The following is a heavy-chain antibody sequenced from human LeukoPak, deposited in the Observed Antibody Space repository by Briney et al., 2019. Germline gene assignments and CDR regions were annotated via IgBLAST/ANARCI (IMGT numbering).Heavy chain of an antibody. D-gene: IGHD1-1*01. J-gene: IGHJ4*02. CDR1: GYTFTSYY. Sequence: GASLKVSCKASGYTFTSYYMHWVRQAPGQGLEWMGIITPSGGSTSYAQKSQGRVTMTRDMSTSTVYMELSSLRSEDTAVYYCARVATGVYYFDYWGQGTLVTVSS. CDR2: ITPSGGST. CDR3: ARVATGVYYFDY. V-gene: IGHV1-46*01.